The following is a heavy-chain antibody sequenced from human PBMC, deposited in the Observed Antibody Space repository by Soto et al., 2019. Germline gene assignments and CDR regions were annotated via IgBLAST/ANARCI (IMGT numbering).Heavy chain of an antibody. V-gene: IGHV4-31*03. CDR1: GGSISNGGYY. Sequence: QVQLQESGPGLVKPSQTLSLTCTVSGGSISNGGYYWSWIRQHPGKGLEWIGYIYYSGSTYYNPSLKSRAIISLDTSKNQISLKLISVTAADTAVYYCASYDRSGYYNFDYWGQGTLVTVSS. J-gene: IGHJ4*02. CDR2: IYYSGST. D-gene: IGHD3-22*01. CDR3: ASYDRSGYYNFDY.